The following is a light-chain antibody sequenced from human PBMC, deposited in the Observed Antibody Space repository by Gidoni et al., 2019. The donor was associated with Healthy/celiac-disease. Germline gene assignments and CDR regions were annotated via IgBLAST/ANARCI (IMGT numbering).Light chain of an antibody. CDR1: QSVLYSSNNKNY. CDR3: QQYYSTLYT. CDR2: WAS. J-gene: IGKJ2*01. V-gene: IGKV4-1*01. Sequence: DIVMPQSPDSLAVSLGERATINCKSSQSVLYSSNNKNYLAWYQQKPGQPPKLLIYWASTRESGVPDRCSGSGSGTDFTLTISSLQAEDVAVYYCQQYYSTLYTFGQGTKLEIK.